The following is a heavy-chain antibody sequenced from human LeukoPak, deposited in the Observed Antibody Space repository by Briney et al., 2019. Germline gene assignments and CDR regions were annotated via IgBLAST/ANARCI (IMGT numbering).Heavy chain of an antibody. CDR1: VGSISSYY. CDR2: IYYSGST. CDR3: ASLAVAGLGY. Sequence: SGTLSLTCMVTVGSISSYYWSWIRQPPGKGLEWIGYIYYSGSTNYNPPIKSRVTISVDTSKNQFSLKLSSVTAADTAVYYCASLAVAGLGYWGQGTLVTVSS. V-gene: IGHV4-59*12. J-gene: IGHJ4*02. D-gene: IGHD6-19*01.